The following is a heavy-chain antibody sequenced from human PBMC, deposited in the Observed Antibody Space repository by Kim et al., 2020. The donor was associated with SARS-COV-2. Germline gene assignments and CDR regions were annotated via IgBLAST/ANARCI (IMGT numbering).Heavy chain of an antibody. J-gene: IGHJ6*02. D-gene: IGHD2-2*01. CDR2: IWYDGSNK. CDR1: GFTFSSYG. Sequence: GGSLRLSCAASGFTFSSYGMHWVRQAPGKGLEWVAVIWYDGSNKYYADSVKGRFTISRDNSKNTLYLQMNSLRAEDTAVYYCARYCSSTSCYAYYYYGIDVWGQGTTVTVSS. V-gene: IGHV3-33*01. CDR3: ARYCSSTSCYAYYYYGIDV.